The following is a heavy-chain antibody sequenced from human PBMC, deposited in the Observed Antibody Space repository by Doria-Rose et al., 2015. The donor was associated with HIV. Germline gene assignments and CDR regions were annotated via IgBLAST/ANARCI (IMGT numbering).Heavy chain of an antibody. D-gene: IGHD6-13*01. CDR1: GVSLSSPGMG. Sequence: QVTLKESGPVLVKPTETLTLTCTVSGVSLSSPGMGVSWIRQPPGKALEWLANIFSDDERSYKTSLKSRLTISRGTSKSQVFLTMTDMDPVDTAIYYCARIKSSRWYHKYSFDFWGQGTLVIVSA. J-gene: IGHJ4*02. CDR3: ARIKSSRWYHKYSFDF. V-gene: IGHV2-26*01. CDR2: IFSDDER.